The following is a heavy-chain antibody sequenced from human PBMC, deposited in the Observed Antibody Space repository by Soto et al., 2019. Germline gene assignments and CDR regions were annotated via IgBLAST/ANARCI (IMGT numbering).Heavy chain of an antibody. CDR1: GGSFSGYY. D-gene: IGHD3-3*01. J-gene: IGHJ6*03. Sequence: QVQLQQWGAGLLKPSDTLSLTCAVYGGSFSGYYWSWIRQPPGKGLEWIGEINHSGSTNYNPSLRSRVTISVATSKNRFSLKLSSVAAADTALYYCARGRYDFGSGYNYYDYYMDVWGKGTTVTVSS. CDR3: ARGRYDFGSGYNYYDYYMDV. V-gene: IGHV4-34*01. CDR2: INHSGST.